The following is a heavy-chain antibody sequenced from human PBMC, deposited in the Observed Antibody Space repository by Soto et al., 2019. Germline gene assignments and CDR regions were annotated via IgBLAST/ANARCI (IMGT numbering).Heavy chain of an antibody. D-gene: IGHD2-21*02. V-gene: IGHV4-31*03. CDR2: IYYSGST. Sequence: QVQLQESGPGLVKPSQTLSLTCTVSGGSISSGGYYWSWIGQHPGKGLEWIGYIYYSGSTYYNPSLKSRVTISVDTSKNQFSLKLSSVTAADTAVYYCAGAYSGGDCRGTHHYFDYWGQGTLVTVSS. CDR3: AGAYSGGDCRGTHHYFDY. CDR1: GGSISSGGYY. J-gene: IGHJ4*02.